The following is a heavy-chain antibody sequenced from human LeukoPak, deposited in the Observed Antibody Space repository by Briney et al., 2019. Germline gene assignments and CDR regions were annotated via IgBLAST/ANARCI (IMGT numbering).Heavy chain of an antibody. CDR3: ARGGEIDIPNDY. J-gene: IGHJ4*02. V-gene: IGHV1-8*01. CDR1: GYTFTSYD. Sequence: ASVKVSCKASGYTFTSYDFNWVRQATGQGLEWMGWMNPNSGNTGYAQKFQGRVTMTRNTSISTAYMELSSLRSEDTAVYYCARGGEIDIPNDYWGQGTLVTVSS. CDR2: MNPNSGNT. D-gene: IGHD2-21*01.